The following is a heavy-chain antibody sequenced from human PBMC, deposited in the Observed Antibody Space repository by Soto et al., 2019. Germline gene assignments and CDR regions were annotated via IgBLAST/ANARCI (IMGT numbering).Heavy chain of an antibody. V-gene: IGHV1-3*01. CDR2: INAGNGNT. J-gene: IGHJ5*02. Sequence: APVKGSRQTSGYTFPSFAIHLVRQAPGQRLEWMGWINAGNGNTQYTQKFQGRVTITGDTSASTAYMELSSLRSEDTAVYYCARVGPPADPWGQGTLVTVSS. CDR1: GYTFPSFA. CDR3: ARVGPPADP.